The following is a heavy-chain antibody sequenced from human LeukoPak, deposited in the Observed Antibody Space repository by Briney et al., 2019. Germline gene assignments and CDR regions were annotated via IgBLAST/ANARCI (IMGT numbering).Heavy chain of an antibody. CDR3: ARAGVDGYDLYDY. CDR1: GYTFTGYY. J-gene: IGHJ4*02. V-gene: IGHV1-2*02. Sequence: GASVKVSCKASGYTFTGYYMHWVRQAPGQGLEWMGWINPNSGGTNYAQKFQGRVTMTRDTSISTAYMELSRLGSDDTAVYYCARAGVDGYDLYDYWGQGTLVTVSS. CDR2: INPNSGGT. D-gene: IGHD5-24*01.